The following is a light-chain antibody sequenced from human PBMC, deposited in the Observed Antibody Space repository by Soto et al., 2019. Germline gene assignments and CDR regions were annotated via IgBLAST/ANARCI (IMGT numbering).Light chain of an antibody. J-gene: IGKJ2*01. CDR3: HQYATSSPT. CDR2: GGS. CDR1: QSISVY. Sequence: DIQMTQSPCTLSASVADRVTITCRASQSISVYLAWYQQRPREAPKLLIYGGSSLESGVPSRFSGSGSGTEFTLTISSLQPTDFAPYYCHQYATSSPTVGQGTKLEI. V-gene: IGKV1-5*01.